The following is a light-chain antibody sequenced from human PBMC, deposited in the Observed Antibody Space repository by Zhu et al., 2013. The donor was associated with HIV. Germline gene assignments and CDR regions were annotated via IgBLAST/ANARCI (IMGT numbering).Light chain of an antibody. V-gene: IGLV2-14*01. CDR2: EVS. CDR1: SSDVGAYDY. CDR3: SSYTTSITPHVV. J-gene: IGLJ2*01. Sequence: QSALTQPRSVSGSPGQSITISCTGTSSDVGAYDYVSWYQHHPGKAPKLMIYEVSNRPSGVSNRFSGTKSGDTASLTISGLQAEDEADYYCSSYTTSITPHVVFGGGTKLTVL.